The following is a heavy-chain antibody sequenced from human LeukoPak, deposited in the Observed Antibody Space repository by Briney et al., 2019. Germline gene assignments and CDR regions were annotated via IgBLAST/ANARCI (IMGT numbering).Heavy chain of an antibody. CDR3: ARVLSSGSYRTCDY. CDR1: GFTFSSYA. J-gene: IGHJ4*02. Sequence: GGSLRLSRAASGFTFSSYAMNWVRQAPGKGLEWVSTIGATSGNTYYADSVKGRFTISRDNSKNTLFLQMSRLRAEDTAVYYCARVLSSGSYRTCDYWGQGTLVTVSS. D-gene: IGHD1-26*01. CDR2: IGATSGNT. V-gene: IGHV3-23*01.